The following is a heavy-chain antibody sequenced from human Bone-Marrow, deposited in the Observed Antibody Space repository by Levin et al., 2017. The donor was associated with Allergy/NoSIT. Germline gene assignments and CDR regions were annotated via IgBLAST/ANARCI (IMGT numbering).Heavy chain of an antibody. CDR3: ARDRRYYDSSGYYGYYFDY. Sequence: SQTLSLTCAVSGYSISSGYYWGWIRQPPGKGLEWIGSIYHSGSTYYNPSLKSRVTISVDTSKNQFSLKLSSVTAADTAVYYCARDRRYYDSSGYYGYYFDYWGQGTLVTVSS. J-gene: IGHJ4*02. V-gene: IGHV4-38-2*02. D-gene: IGHD3-22*01. CDR1: GYSISSGYY. CDR2: IYHSGST.